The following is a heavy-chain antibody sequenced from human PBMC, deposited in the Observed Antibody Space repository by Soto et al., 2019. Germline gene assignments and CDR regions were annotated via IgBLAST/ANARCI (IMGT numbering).Heavy chain of an antibody. CDR1: GFTFSSYW. CDR2: INSSSSYT. D-gene: IGHD4-17*01. Sequence: GGSLRLSCAASGFTFSSYWMHWVRQAPGKGLEWVSPINSSSSYTYYADSVKGRFTISRDNAKNSLYLQMNSLRAEDTAVYYCARAHYGDYEEFDAFDIWGQGTMVTVS. CDR3: ARAHYGDYEEFDAFDI. V-gene: IGHV3-21*01. J-gene: IGHJ3*02.